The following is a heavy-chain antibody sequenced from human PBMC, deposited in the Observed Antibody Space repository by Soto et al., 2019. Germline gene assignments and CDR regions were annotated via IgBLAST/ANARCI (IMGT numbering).Heavy chain of an antibody. J-gene: IGHJ4*02. V-gene: IGHV5-51*01. Sequence: PGESLKIACNGSGYSFTSYWIGWVRQIPGKGLEWMGIIYPCDSDTRYSPSFQGQVTIAADKSISTAYLQWSSLKASDTAMYYCARHTEYCSGGSCYFDYWGQGTLVTVSS. CDR1: GYSFTSYW. D-gene: IGHD2-15*01. CDR2: IYPCDSDT. CDR3: ARHTEYCSGGSCYFDY.